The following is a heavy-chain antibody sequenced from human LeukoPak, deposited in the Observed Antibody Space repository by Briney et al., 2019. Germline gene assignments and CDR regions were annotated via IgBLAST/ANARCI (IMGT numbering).Heavy chain of an antibody. CDR1: GGSISSYY. V-gene: IGHV4-4*07. Sequence: SVTLSLTCTVSGGSISSYYWSWIRQPAGKGLEWIGRIYTSGSTLYKPSLKSPVTMEVDTSKNQFSLKRRCVADADTAVYYCARDPGGNSEGGYWGQGTLVTVSS. J-gene: IGHJ4*02. CDR3: ARDPGGNSEGGY. D-gene: IGHD4-23*01. CDR2: IYTSGST.